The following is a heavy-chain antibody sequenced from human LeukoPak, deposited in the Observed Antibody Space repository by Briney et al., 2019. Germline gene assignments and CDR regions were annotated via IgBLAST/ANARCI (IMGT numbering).Heavy chain of an antibody. CDR2: IIANNGNT. CDR3: ARGKYSSPSFFSKYYFDY. D-gene: IGHD6-6*01. J-gene: IGHJ4*02. CDR1: GYTFTNYG. Sequence: ASVKVSCKASGYTFTNYGISWVRQTPGQGFEWMGWIIANNGNTNYAQKFQGRVTITADESTSTAYMELSSLRSEDTAVYYCARGKYSSPSFFSKYYFDYWGQGTLVTVSS. V-gene: IGHV1-18*04.